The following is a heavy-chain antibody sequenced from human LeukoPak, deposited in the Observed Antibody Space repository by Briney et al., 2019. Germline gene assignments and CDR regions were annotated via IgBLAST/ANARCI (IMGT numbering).Heavy chain of an antibody. Sequence: GGSLRLSCAASGFTSSSYAMSWVRQAPGKGLEWVSAISGSGARTYYADSVKGRFTISKDNSKNTLYLQMNSLRAEDTAVYYCAKEDRYGAKNYWGQGTLVTVSS. CDR3: AKEDRYGAKNY. V-gene: IGHV3-23*01. J-gene: IGHJ4*02. CDR2: ISGSGART. D-gene: IGHD4-17*01. CDR1: GFTSSSYA.